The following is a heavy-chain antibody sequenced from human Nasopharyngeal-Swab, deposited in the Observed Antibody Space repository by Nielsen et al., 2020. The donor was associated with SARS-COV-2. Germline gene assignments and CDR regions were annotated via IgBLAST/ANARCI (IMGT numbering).Heavy chain of an antibody. CDR3: ARAGSSYGRLLY. CDR2: IDGSGSMI. J-gene: IGHJ4*02. CDR1: GFTFSDYY. D-gene: IGHD5-18*01. Sequence: GESLKISCAASGFTFSDYYMSWIRQAPGKGLEWVAFIDGSGSMIDYADSVKGRFAISRDNANNSLNLQMHSLRAEDTAVYYCARAGSSYGRLLYWGQGTRVDVST. V-gene: IGHV3-11*04.